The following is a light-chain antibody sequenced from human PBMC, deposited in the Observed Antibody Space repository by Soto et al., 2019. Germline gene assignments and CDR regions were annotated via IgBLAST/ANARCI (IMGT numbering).Light chain of an antibody. CDR2: GAS. J-gene: IGKJ1*01. CDR1: QSVSIS. CDR3: QQSDNWPRT. V-gene: IGKV3-15*01. Sequence: EIVMTQSPATLSVSPGERATLSCRASQSVSISLAWYQQKPGQAPRLLIYGASIRATGFPARLSGSGSGTEFTLTISSLQSEDFAVYYCQQSDNWPRTFGQGTKVEIK.